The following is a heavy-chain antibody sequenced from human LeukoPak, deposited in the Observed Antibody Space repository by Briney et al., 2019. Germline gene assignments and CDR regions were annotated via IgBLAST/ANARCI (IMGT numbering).Heavy chain of an antibody. CDR3: ARDQEGGDSSAQDY. CDR2: IKPSGVGST. V-gene: IGHV1-46*01. J-gene: IGHJ4*02. D-gene: IGHD3-22*01. CDR1: GYTFTSYY. Sequence: ASVKVSCKASGYTFTSYYIHWVRQAPGQGLEWMGIIKPSGVGSTTYAQKFQGRVTMTRDMSTSTVYMELSSLRSDDAAVYYCARDQEGGDSSAQDYWGQGTLVTVSS.